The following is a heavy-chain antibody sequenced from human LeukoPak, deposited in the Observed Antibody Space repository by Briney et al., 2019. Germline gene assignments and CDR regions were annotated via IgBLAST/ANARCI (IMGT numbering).Heavy chain of an antibody. CDR1: GFTFSDSY. J-gene: IGHJ4*02. D-gene: IGHD5-24*01. CDR3: ARVGDGYNYHYFDY. Sequence: GGSLRLSCAASGFTFSDSYMTWIRQAPGKGLEWVSYISNSGSSIYYADSVKGRFTISRDNAKNSLYLQMNSLRAEDTAVYYCARVGDGYNYHYFDYWGQGTLVTVSS. V-gene: IGHV3-11*04. CDR2: ISNSGSSI.